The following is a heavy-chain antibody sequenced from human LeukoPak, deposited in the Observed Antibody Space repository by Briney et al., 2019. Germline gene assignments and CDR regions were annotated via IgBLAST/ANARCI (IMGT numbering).Heavy chain of an antibody. D-gene: IGHD1-26*01. Sequence: SETLSLTCAVYGGSFSGYYWSWIRQPPGKGLEWIGEINHSGSTNYNPSLKSRVTISVDTSKNQFSLKLSSVTAADTAVYYCARHAKERRALVGAIDYWGQGTLVTVSS. V-gene: IGHV4-34*01. CDR3: ARHAKERRALVGAIDY. CDR2: INHSGST. CDR1: GGSFSGYY. J-gene: IGHJ4*02.